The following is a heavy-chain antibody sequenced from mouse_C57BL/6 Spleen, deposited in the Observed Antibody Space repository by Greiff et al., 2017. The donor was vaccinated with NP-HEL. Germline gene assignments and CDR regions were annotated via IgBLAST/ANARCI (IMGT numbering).Heavy chain of an antibody. CDR1: GYTFTDYY. Sequence: VQLQQSGPVLVKPGASVKMSCKASGYTFTDYYMNWVKQSHGKSLEWIGVINPYNGGTSYNQKFKGKATLTVDKSSSTAYMELNSLTSEDSAVYYCARYYSNYDYYAMDYWGQGTSVTVSS. CDR3: ARYYSNYDYYAMDY. J-gene: IGHJ4*01. V-gene: IGHV1-19*01. CDR2: INPYNGGT. D-gene: IGHD2-5*01.